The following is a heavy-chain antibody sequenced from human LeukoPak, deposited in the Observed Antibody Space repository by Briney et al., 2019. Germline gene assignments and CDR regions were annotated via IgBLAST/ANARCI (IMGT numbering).Heavy chain of an antibody. Sequence: ASVTVSCKASGYTFTDYYILWVRQAPGQGPEWMGWISPNSGGTNYAQNFQGRVTMTRDTSISTVYMELSRLRSDDTAVYYCARGHAWELLDYWGQGTLVTVSS. J-gene: IGHJ4*02. CDR2: ISPNSGGT. V-gene: IGHV1-2*02. CDR1: GYTFTDYY. D-gene: IGHD1-26*01. CDR3: ARGHAWELLDY.